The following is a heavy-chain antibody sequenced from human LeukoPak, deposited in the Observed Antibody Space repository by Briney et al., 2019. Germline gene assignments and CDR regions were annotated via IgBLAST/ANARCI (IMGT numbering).Heavy chain of an antibody. CDR3: AREDPAEYFDL. J-gene: IGHJ2*01. CDR2: IYYSGST. Sequence: PSETLSLTCTVSGGSISSGGYYWSWIRQHPGKGLEWIGYIYYSGSTYYNPSLKSRVTISVDASKNQFSLKLSSVTAADTAVYYCAREDPAEYFDLWGRGTLVTVSS. V-gene: IGHV4-31*03. CDR1: GGSISSGGYY.